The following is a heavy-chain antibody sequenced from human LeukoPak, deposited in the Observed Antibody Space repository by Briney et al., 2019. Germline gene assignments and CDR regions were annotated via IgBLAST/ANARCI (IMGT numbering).Heavy chain of an antibody. Sequence: GGSLRLSCAASGFTFSSYEMNWVRQAPGKGLEWVSAISGSGGSTYYADSVKGRFTISRDNSKNTLYLQMNSLRAEDTAVYYCAKNGGSSWYIPNWFDPWGQGTLVTVSS. CDR1: GFTFSSYE. J-gene: IGHJ5*02. CDR3: AKNGGSSWYIPNWFDP. D-gene: IGHD6-13*01. CDR2: ISGSGGST. V-gene: IGHV3-23*01.